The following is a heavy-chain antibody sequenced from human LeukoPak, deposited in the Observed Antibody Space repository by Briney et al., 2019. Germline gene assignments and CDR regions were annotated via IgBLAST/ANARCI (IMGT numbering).Heavy chain of an antibody. CDR1: GFIFSSYA. D-gene: IGHD3-10*01. J-gene: IGHJ3*02. CDR2: ISGSGGRT. Sequence: GGSLRLSCAASGFIFSSYAMSWVRLAPGKGLEWISVISGSGGRTDYADSVKGRFTISRDNAKNSLYLQMNGLRAEDTAVYYCARVLWFEDYDAFDIWGQGTMVTVSS. V-gene: IGHV3-23*01. CDR3: ARVLWFEDYDAFDI.